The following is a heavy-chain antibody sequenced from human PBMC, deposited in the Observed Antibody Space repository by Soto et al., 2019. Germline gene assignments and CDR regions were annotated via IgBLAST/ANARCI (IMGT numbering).Heavy chain of an antibody. CDR1: GYTFTDYY. D-gene: IGHD5-12*01. CDR3: VRAAPLRYSGYALDH. CDR2: INPNSGAT. V-gene: IGHV1-2*02. Sequence: QVQLVSSGAEVKKPGASVKVSCRASGYTFTDYYIHWVRQAPGQGLQWVGWINPNSGATEYAQKFQGRVTMTRDPSISTVYMEVTRLRSDDTALYFCVRAAPLRYSGYALDHWGQGTRVTVST. J-gene: IGHJ4*02.